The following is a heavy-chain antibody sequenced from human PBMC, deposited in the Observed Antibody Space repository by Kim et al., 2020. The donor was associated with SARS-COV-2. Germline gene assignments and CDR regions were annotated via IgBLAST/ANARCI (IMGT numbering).Heavy chain of an antibody. V-gene: IGHV3-30*18. CDR1: GFTFSNYG. J-gene: IGHJ4*02. D-gene: IGHD2-21*02. CDR3: AKDGVGSDCWYDY. CDR2: ISYDGSNK. Sequence: GGSLRLSCAASGFTFSNYGIHWVRQAPGKGLEWVAVISYDGSNKYYADSVKGRFTISRDNSKNTLYLQMNSLRAEDTAVYYCAKDGVGSDCWYDYWGQGTLVTVSS.